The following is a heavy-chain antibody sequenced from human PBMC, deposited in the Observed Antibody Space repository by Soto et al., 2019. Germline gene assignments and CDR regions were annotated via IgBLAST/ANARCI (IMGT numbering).Heavy chain of an antibody. D-gene: IGHD2-8*01. CDR3: ARLRVMLVRTSNYCRDY. J-gene: IGHJ4*02. Sequence: QLPLQESGPGLVKPSETLSLTCTVSGGSISSSSYYWGWIRQPPGKGLEWIGSIYYSGSTYYNPSLKRRVTISVDTSKNQSSLVMSYAPAAVTALFHCARLRVMLVRTSNYCRDYWGQGTLVTVSS. CDR1: GGSISSSSYY. V-gene: IGHV4-39*01. CDR2: IYYSGST.